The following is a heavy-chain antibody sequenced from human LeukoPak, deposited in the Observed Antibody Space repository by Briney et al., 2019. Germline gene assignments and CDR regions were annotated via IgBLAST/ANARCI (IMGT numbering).Heavy chain of an antibody. D-gene: IGHD1-1*01. V-gene: IGHV3-30*03. CDR2: ISYDGSNK. J-gene: IGHJ4*02. CDR1: GFTFSSYG. Sequence: GGSLRLSCAASGFTFSSYGMHWVRQAPGKGLEWVAVISYDGSNKYYADSVKGRFAISRDNAKDSLYLQMNSLRAEDTAVYYCARGYNSFDSWGQGTLVTVSS. CDR3: ARGYNSFDS.